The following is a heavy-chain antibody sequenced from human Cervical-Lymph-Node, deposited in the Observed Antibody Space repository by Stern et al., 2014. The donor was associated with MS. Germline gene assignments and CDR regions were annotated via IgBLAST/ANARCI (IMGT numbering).Heavy chain of an antibody. CDR1: GYTFTSYY. V-gene: IGHV1-46*01. CDR2: INPSGGTT. D-gene: IGHD6-19*01. CDR3: AREVAGHRLGMMDV. Sequence: VQLVESGAEVKKPGASVKVSCKASGYTFTSYYMHWVRQAPGQGLEWMGIINPSGGTTSHAQKFQGRVTMTRDASTSTVYMELSSLRSEDTAVYYCAREVAGHRLGMMDVWGQGTTVTVSS. J-gene: IGHJ6*02.